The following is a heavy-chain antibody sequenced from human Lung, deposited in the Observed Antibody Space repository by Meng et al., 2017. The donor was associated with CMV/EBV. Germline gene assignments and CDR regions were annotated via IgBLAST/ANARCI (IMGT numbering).Heavy chain of an antibody. V-gene: IGHV3-11*04. Sequence: LSLTCAVYGGSLSGSYWGWIRQAPGKGLEWVSYISGNGNTIYYADSVKGRFTISRDNAKNSLYLQMNSLRVEDTAVYYCAREASGSYYAFYFDYWGQGTLVTSPQ. CDR2: ISGNGNTI. CDR1: GGSLSGSY. J-gene: IGHJ4*02. D-gene: IGHD1-26*01. CDR3: AREASGSYYAFYFDY.